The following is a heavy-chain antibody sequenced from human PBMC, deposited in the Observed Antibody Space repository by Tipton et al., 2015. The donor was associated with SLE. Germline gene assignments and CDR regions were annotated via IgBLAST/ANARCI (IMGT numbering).Heavy chain of an antibody. J-gene: IGHJ4*02. CDR1: GYSFTTYT. CDR3: VRELVGGHFDY. V-gene: IGHV1-18*04. CDR2: ISAYNGRT. Sequence: QLVQSGAEVKKTGASVKVSCKASGYSFTTYTITWVRQAPGQGLENMGWISAYNGRTDYAQKLQGRVTMSIDPATDTAYMELRSLTSDDTAVYYCVRELVGGHFDYWGQGTLVTVSS. D-gene: IGHD3-16*01.